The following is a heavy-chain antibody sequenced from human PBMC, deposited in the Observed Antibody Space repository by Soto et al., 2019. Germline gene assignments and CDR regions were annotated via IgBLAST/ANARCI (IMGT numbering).Heavy chain of an antibody. Sequence: SVKVSCKASGGTFSSYAISWVRQAPGQGLEWMGGIIPIFGTANYAQKFQGRVTITADESTSTAYMELSSLRSEDTAVYYCARETVAGRGRWFDPWGQGTLVTVSS. CDR2: IIPIFGTA. CDR1: GGTFSSYA. CDR3: ARETVAGRGRWFDP. V-gene: IGHV1-69*13. J-gene: IGHJ5*02. D-gene: IGHD6-19*01.